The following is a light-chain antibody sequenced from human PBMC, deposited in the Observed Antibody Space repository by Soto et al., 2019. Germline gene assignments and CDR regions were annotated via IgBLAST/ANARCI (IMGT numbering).Light chain of an antibody. CDR1: QSISSW. J-gene: IGKJ5*01. Sequence: IQITQSPSTLSASVGDRVTITCRASQSISSWLAWYQQKPGKAPKLLIYDASSLESGVPSRFSGSGSGTEFTLTISSLQPDDFATYYCQQYSSYSTFGQGTRWRL. CDR2: DAS. CDR3: QQYSSYST. V-gene: IGKV1-5*01.